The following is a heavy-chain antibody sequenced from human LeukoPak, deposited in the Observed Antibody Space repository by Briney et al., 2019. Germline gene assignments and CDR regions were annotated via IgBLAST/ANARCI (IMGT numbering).Heavy chain of an antibody. CDR2: INHSGST. Sequence: KTSETLSLTCAVYGGSFSGYYWSWIRQPPGKGLEWIGEINHSGSTNYNPSLKSRVTISVDTSKNQFSLKLSSVTAADTAVYYCARIPSSGYYYTTPFDYWGQGTLVTVPS. CDR3: ARIPSSGYYYTTPFDY. D-gene: IGHD3-22*01. V-gene: IGHV4-34*01. CDR1: GGSFSGYY. J-gene: IGHJ4*02.